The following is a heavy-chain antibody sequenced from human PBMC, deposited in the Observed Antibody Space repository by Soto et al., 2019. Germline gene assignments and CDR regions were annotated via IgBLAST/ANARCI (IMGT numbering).Heavy chain of an antibody. V-gene: IGHV1-3*01. J-gene: IGHJ4*02. D-gene: IGHD3-22*01. CDR3: ARDRMADSSGPGH. CDR1: GYTFTSYA. Sequence: QVQLVQSGAEVKKPGASVKVSCKASGYTFTSYAMHWVRQAPGQRLEWMGWINAGNGNTKYSQKFQGRVTITRDTSASTAYMELSRLRSEDTAVYYWARDRMADSSGPGHWGQGTLVTVSS. CDR2: INAGNGNT.